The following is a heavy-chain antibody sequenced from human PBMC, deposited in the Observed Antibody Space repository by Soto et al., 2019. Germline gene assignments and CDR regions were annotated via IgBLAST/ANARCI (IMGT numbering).Heavy chain of an antibody. CDR1: GFTFSSYG. J-gene: IGHJ6*02. Sequence: PGGSLRLSCAASGFTFSSYGMHWVRQAPGKGLEWVAVISYDGSNKYYADSVKGRFTISRDNSKNTLYLQMNSLRAEDTAVYYCAKDYSDSSGWPHVYYYYGMDVWGQGATVTVS. CDR3: AKDYSDSSGWPHVYYYYGMDV. V-gene: IGHV3-30*18. D-gene: IGHD6-19*01. CDR2: ISYDGSNK.